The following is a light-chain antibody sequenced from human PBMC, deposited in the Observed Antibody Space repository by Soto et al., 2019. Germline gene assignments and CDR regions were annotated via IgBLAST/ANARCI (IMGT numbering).Light chain of an antibody. CDR3: SAWDESLSGRL. CDR1: TSDIGTNS. CDR2: LSN. Sequence: QSVLTQPPSASGTPGQRVTISCSGSTSDIGTNSVFWYQQLPGTAPKLLIYLSNRRPSGVPDRFSGSKSGTSGSLTISGLRSEDEGEYYCSAWDESLSGRLFGGGTKLTVL. V-gene: IGLV1-47*01. J-gene: IGLJ3*02.